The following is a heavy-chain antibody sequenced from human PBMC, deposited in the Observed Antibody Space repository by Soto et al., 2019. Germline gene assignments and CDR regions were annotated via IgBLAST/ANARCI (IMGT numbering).Heavy chain of an antibody. CDR3: ARGGWDIVVVVAATVAFDI. D-gene: IGHD2-15*01. V-gene: IGHV4-39*01. CDR2: IYYSGST. J-gene: IGHJ3*02. CDR1: GGSISSSSYY. Sequence: QLQLQESGPGLVKPSETLSLTCTVSGGSISSSSYYWGWIRQPPGKGLEWIGSIYYSGSTYYNPSLKSRVTISVDTSKNQFSLKLSSVTAADTAVYYCARGGWDIVVVVAATVAFDIWGQGTMVTVSS.